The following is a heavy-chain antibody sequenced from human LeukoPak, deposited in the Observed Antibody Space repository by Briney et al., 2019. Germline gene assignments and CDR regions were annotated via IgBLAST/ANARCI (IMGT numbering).Heavy chain of an antibody. Sequence: GGSLRLSCAASGFIFSNYAMSWVRQAPGKGLEWVSSISGRGDYTYFANSVKGRFTISRDNSENTLYLQMKSLRADDTAVYYCAKGDIAGGTSWHFDLWGRGTLVSVSS. CDR1: GFIFSNYA. CDR2: ISGRGDYT. V-gene: IGHV3-23*01. D-gene: IGHD1-26*01. J-gene: IGHJ2*01. CDR3: AKGDIAGGTSWHFDL.